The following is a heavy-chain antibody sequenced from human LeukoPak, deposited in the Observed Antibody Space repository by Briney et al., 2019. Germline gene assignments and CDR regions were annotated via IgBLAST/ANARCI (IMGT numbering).Heavy chain of an antibody. J-gene: IGHJ4*02. CDR1: RYTFIGYF. CDR2: INPNSGGT. Sequence: ASVKVSFQSCRYTFIGYFWHWVGQAPGQGLEWMGWINPNSGGTNYAQKFQGRVAMTRDTSISTAYMELSRLRSDDTAVYYCARFDIDYWGQGTLVTVSS. CDR3: ARFDIDY. V-gene: IGHV1-2*02. D-gene: IGHD3-9*01.